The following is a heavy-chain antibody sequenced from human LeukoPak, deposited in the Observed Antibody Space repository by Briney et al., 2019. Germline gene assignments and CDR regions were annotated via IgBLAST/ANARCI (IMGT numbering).Heavy chain of an antibody. J-gene: IGHJ3*02. Sequence: ASVKVSCKASGYTFTRYAMHWVRQAPGQGLELMGWINAGNGNTKYSQKFQGRVTITRDTSASTAYMELSSLRSEDTAVYYCARYGYSGYADAFDIWGQGTMVTVSS. D-gene: IGHD5-12*01. CDR2: INAGNGNT. CDR1: GYTFTRYA. V-gene: IGHV1-3*01. CDR3: ARYGYSGYADAFDI.